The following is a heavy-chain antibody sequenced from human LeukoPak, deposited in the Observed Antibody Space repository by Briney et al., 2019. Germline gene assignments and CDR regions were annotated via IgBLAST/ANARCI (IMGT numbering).Heavy chain of an antibody. CDR3: ASGEGPIFGVVVYYFDY. CDR1: GGTFSSYV. V-gene: IGHV1-69*13. J-gene: IGHJ4*02. D-gene: IGHD3-3*01. Sequence: SVKVSCKASGGTFSSYVISWVRQAPGQGLEWMGGIIPIFGTANYAQKFQGRVTITADESTSTAYMELSSLRSEDTAVYYCASGEGPIFGVVVYYFDYWGQGTLVTVSS. CDR2: IIPIFGTA.